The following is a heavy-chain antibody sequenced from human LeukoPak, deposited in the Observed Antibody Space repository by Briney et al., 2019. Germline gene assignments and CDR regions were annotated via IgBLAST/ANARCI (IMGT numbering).Heavy chain of an antibody. D-gene: IGHD4-17*01. CDR2: ISSSSSYI. CDR3: ARDRTTVTTFDY. CDR1: GFTFSSYG. V-gene: IGHV3-21*01. J-gene: IGHJ4*02. Sequence: PGGSLRLSCAASGFTFSSYGMSWVRQAPGKGLEWVSSISSSSSYIYYADSVKGRFTISRDNAKNSLYLQMNTLRAEDTAVYYCARDRTTVTTFDYWGQGTLVTVAS.